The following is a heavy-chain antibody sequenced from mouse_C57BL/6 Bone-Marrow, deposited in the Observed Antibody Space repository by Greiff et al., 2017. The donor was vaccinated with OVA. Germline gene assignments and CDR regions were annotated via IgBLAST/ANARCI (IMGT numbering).Heavy chain of an antibody. CDR1: GYTFTSYW. Sequence: QVQLQQPGAELVKPGASVKLSCKASGYTFTSYWMHWVKQRPGQGLEWIGMIHPNSGSTNYNEKFKSKATLTVDKSSSTAYMQLSSLTSEDSAVYYCARRKGYSNYFDYWGQGTTLTVSS. CDR3: ARRKGYSNYFDY. V-gene: IGHV1-64*01. J-gene: IGHJ2*01. CDR2: IHPNSGST. D-gene: IGHD2-5*01.